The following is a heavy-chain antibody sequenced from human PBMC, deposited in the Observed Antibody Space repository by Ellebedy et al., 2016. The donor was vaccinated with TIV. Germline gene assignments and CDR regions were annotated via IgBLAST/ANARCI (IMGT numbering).Heavy chain of an antibody. V-gene: IGHV4-34*01. J-gene: IGHJ4*02. CDR2: IDYSGRV. Sequence: SETLSLXXAVSGGSFSGYYWSWIRQTPGMGLEWIGDIDYSGRVSYTPSLKSRLAMSIDTSKNQFALNLTSVTAADTAIYYCARGGVRFLGWLSKEFDYWGQGTLITVSS. CDR1: GGSFSGYY. CDR3: ARGGVRFLGWLSKEFDY. D-gene: IGHD3-3*01.